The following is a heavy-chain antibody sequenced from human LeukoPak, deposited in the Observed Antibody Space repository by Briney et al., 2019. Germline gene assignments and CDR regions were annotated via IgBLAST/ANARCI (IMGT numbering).Heavy chain of an antibody. J-gene: IGHJ4*02. Sequence: NPSETLSLTCTVSGGSISSYYWSWIRQPAGGGLEWIGRLHTSGSTHYNPSLKSRVTMSVDTSKNQFSLKLSSVTAADTAVYYCARDFGYGDYFFDDWGQGTLVTVSS. CDR2: LHTSGST. CDR3: ARDFGYGDYFFDD. CDR1: GGSISSYY. D-gene: IGHD4-17*01. V-gene: IGHV4-4*07.